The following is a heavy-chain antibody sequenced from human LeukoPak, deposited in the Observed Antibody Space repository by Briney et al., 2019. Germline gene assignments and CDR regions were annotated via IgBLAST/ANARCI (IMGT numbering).Heavy chain of an antibody. V-gene: IGHV4-59*01. CDR1: GGSISSYY. CDR3: ARDLGVMVRAFDI. J-gene: IGHJ3*02. Sequence: PSETLSLTCTVSGGSISSYYWSWIRQPPGKRLEWIGYIYYSGSTSYDPSLKSRVTISVDTSKNQISLKLSSVTAADTAVYYCARDLGVMVRAFDIWGQGTMVTVSS. D-gene: IGHD5-18*01. CDR2: IYYSGST.